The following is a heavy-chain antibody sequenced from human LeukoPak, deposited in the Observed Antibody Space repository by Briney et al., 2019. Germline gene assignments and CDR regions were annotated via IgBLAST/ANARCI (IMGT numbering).Heavy chain of an antibody. D-gene: IGHD3-22*01. CDR1: GFTFGSYA. CDR2: ISGSGGST. Sequence: GGSLRLSCAASGFTFGSYAMSWVRQAPGKGLEWVSAISGSGGSTYYADSVKGRFTISRDNSKNTLYLQMNSLRAEDTAVYYCARGAYDSSGYYFGPEDYWGQGTLVTVSS. CDR3: ARGAYDSSGYYFGPEDY. V-gene: IGHV3-23*01. J-gene: IGHJ4*02.